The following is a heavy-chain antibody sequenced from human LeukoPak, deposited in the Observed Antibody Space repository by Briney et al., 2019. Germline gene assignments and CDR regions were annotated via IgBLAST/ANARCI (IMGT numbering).Heavy chain of an antibody. CDR1: GFTFSSYA. Sequence: GGSLRLSCAASGFTFSSYAMHWVRQAPGKGLEWVANIKQDGSEKYYVDSVKGRFTISRDNAKNSLYLQMNSLGAEDTAVYYCARDFDWGQGTLVTVSS. J-gene: IGHJ4*02. CDR3: ARDFD. V-gene: IGHV3-7*03. CDR2: IKQDGSEK.